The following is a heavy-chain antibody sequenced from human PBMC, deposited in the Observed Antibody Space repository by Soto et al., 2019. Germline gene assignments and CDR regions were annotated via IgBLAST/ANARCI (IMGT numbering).Heavy chain of an antibody. Sequence: GGSLRLSCAASGFTFSSYSMNWVRQAPGKGLEWVSSISSSSSYIYYADSVKGRFTISRDNAKNSLYLQMNSLRAEDTAVYYCARGGDDIVVVPAVGYCYYGMDVWGQGTTVTVSS. V-gene: IGHV3-21*01. CDR3: ARGGDDIVVVPAVGYCYYGMDV. CDR1: GFTFSSYS. CDR2: ISSSSSYI. D-gene: IGHD2-2*01. J-gene: IGHJ6*02.